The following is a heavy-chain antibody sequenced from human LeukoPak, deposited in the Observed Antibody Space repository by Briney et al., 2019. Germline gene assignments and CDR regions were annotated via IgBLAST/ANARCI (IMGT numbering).Heavy chain of an antibody. CDR1: GYSISSGYY. CDR3: ARVNYDFWSGYLTSYFDY. V-gene: IGHV4-61*01. D-gene: IGHD3-3*01. J-gene: IGHJ4*02. CDR2: ISDRGNT. Sequence: SETLSLTCTVSGYSISSGYYWGWIRQPPGKGLEWIGYISDRGNTKYNPSLQSRVTISVDTSKNQFSLKLSSVTAADTAVYYCARVNYDFWSGYLTSYFDYWGQGTLVTVSS.